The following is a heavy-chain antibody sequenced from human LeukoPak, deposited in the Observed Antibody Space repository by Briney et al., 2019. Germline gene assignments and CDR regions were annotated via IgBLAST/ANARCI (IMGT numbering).Heavy chain of an antibody. CDR1: GFTFSSYA. Sequence: PGGSLRLSCAASGFTFSSYAMSWVRQAPGKGLEWVSAISGSGGSTYYADSVKGRFTISRDSSKNTLYLQMNSLRAEDTAVYYCAKASQIAEEGWFDPWGQGTLVTVSS. D-gene: IGHD6-13*01. CDR3: AKASQIAEEGWFDP. J-gene: IGHJ5*02. V-gene: IGHV3-23*01. CDR2: ISGSGGST.